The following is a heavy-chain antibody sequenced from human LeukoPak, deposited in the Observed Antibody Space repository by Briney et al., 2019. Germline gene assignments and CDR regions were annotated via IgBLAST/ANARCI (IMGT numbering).Heavy chain of an antibody. Sequence: GGSLRLSCAASGFTFSSYAMHWVRQAPGKGLEWVANINQEGSEKYFEDSVKGRFTISRDNAKNSLHLQMNTLRAEDTAVYYCARERDGRFFDYWGQGTLVTVSS. J-gene: IGHJ4*02. CDR3: ARERDGRFFDY. CDR2: INQEGSEK. CDR1: GFTFSSYA. V-gene: IGHV3-7*01. D-gene: IGHD5-24*01.